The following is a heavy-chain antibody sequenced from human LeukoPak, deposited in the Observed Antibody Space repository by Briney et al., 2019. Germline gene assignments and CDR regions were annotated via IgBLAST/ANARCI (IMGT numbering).Heavy chain of an antibody. CDR1: GYTFTSYY. Sequence: ASVKVSCKASGYTFTSYYMHWVRQAPGHGLEWMGIINPIGGSTIYAQKFQGRVTMTRDTSTSTVYMELSSLRSEDTAVYYCARALRMATMPGVNMNYFDYWGQGTLVTVSS. D-gene: IGHD5-24*01. V-gene: IGHV1-46*01. J-gene: IGHJ4*02. CDR3: ARALRMATMPGVNMNYFDY. CDR2: INPIGGST.